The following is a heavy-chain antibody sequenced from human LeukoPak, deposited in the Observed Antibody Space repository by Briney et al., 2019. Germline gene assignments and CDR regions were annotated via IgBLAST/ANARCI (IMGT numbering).Heavy chain of an antibody. D-gene: IGHD6-19*01. Sequence: ASVKVSCKGYGDTFTSDYMHWVRHAPGQGLEWMGIINPSGGSTSYAQKFQGRVTMTRDTSTSTVYMELSSLRSEDTAVYYCAREQWLAFHHWGQGTLVTVSS. CDR1: GDTFTSDY. CDR3: AREQWLAFHH. V-gene: IGHV1-46*01. CDR2: INPSGGST. J-gene: IGHJ4*02.